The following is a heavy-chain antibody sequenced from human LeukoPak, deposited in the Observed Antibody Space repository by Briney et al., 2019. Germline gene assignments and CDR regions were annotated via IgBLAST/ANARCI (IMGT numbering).Heavy chain of an antibody. CDR3: AKAYGYSSSWYYFDY. CDR2: ISASGGST. V-gene: IGHV3-23*01. CDR1: GFTFSSYA. Sequence: GGSLRLSCAASGFTFSSYAMSWVRQAPGKGLEWVSGISASGGSTYYADSVKGRFTISRDNSKNTLYLQMNSLRAEDTAVYYCAKAYGYSSSWYYFDYWGQGTLVTVSS. J-gene: IGHJ4*02. D-gene: IGHD6-13*01.